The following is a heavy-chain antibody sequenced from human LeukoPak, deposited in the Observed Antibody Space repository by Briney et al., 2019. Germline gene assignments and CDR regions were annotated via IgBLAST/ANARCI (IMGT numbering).Heavy chain of an antibody. J-gene: IGHJ3*02. CDR3: AKTKAGAKDAFDI. CDR2: IRYDGSNK. CDR1: GFTFSSYG. D-gene: IGHD3-10*01. V-gene: IGHV3-30*02. Sequence: PGGSLRLSRAASGFTFSSYGMHWVHQAPGKGLEWVAFIRYDGSNKYYADSVKGRFTISRDNSKNTLYLQMNSLRAEDTAVYYCAKTKAGAKDAFDIWGQGTMVTVSS.